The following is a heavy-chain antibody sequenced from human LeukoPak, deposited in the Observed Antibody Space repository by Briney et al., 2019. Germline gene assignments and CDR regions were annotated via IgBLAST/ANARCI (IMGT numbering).Heavy chain of an antibody. CDR3: ARGCGSGSSNWFDP. Sequence: GGSLRLSCATSGFTFSDYYRSGIRQAPGKGLESVSYISGVSSDTKYSDSVKGRFTISRDNTRNSLYLQMNSLRAEDTAVYYCARGCGSGSSNWFDPWGQGTWSPSPQ. CDR2: ISGVSSDT. J-gene: IGHJ5*02. V-gene: IGHV3-11*05. CDR1: GFTFSDYY. D-gene: IGHD3-10*01.